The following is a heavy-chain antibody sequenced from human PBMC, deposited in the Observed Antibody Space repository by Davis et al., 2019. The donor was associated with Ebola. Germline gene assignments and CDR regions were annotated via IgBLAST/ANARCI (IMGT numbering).Heavy chain of an antibody. CDR3: ARMKVLLWFGTLDY. Sequence: MPSETLSLTCAVYSGSFSGYYWGWIRQPPGKGLEWIGSIYYSGSTYYNPSLKSRVTISVDTSKNQFSLKLSSVTAADTAVYYCARMKVLLWFGTLDYWGQGTLVTVSS. J-gene: IGHJ4*02. CDR1: SGSFSGYY. D-gene: IGHD3-10*01. CDR2: IYYSGST. V-gene: IGHV4-34*01.